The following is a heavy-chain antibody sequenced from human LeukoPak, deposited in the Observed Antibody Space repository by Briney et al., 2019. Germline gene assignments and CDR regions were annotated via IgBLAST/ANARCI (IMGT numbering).Heavy chain of an antibody. V-gene: IGHV3-21*01. CDR2: ISSSSSYI. CDR1: GFTFSSYS. J-gene: IGHJ4*02. Sequence: GGSLRLSCAASGFTFSSYSMNWVRQAPGKGLEWGSSISSSSSYIYYADSVKGRFTISRDNAKNSLYLQMNSVRAEDTAVYYCARASAGRDGYNNFDYWGQGTLVTVSS. D-gene: IGHD5-24*01. CDR3: ARASAGRDGYNNFDY.